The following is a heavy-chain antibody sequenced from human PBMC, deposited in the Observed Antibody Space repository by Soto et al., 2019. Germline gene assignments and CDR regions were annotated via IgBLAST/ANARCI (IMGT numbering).Heavy chain of an antibody. D-gene: IGHD3-10*01. CDR2: INPNSGGT. CDR3: AMEGSGPGWT. Sequence: GASVKVSCKASGYTFPGYYMHWVRQAPGQGLEWMGWINPNSGGTNYAQKFQGWVTMTRDTSISTAYMELSSLKTVDTAVYYCAMEGSGPGWTWGQGTLVTVPQ. CDR1: GYTFPGYY. V-gene: IGHV1-2*04. J-gene: IGHJ5*02.